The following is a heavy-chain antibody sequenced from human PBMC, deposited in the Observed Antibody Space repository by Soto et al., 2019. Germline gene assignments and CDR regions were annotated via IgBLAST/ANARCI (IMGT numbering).Heavy chain of an antibody. Sequence: SETLSLTCAVYGGSFSGYYWSWIRQPPGKGLEWIGEINHSGSTNYNPSLKSRVTISVDTSKNQFSLKLSSVTAADTAVYYCARATTGTTWNYYYMDVWGKGTTVTVSS. V-gene: IGHV4-34*01. J-gene: IGHJ6*03. D-gene: IGHD1-1*01. CDR2: INHSGST. CDR1: GGSFSGYY. CDR3: ARATTGTTWNYYYMDV.